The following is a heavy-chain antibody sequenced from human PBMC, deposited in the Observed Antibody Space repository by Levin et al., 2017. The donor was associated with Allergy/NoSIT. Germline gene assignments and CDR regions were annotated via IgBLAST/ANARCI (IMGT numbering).Heavy chain of an antibody. J-gene: IGHJ6*02. Sequence: KLSETLSLTCIVSGGSISSSNYCWGWIRQPPGKGLEWIGSIYYSGNTYYNPSLKSRVTMSVDMSRNQFSLKLTSVTAADTAVYYCARIEQWLVREAYYHYGMDVWGQGTTVTVSS. CDR2: IYYSGNT. CDR3: ARIEQWLVREAYYHYGMDV. CDR1: GGSISSSNYC. D-gene: IGHD6-19*01. V-gene: IGHV4-39*01.